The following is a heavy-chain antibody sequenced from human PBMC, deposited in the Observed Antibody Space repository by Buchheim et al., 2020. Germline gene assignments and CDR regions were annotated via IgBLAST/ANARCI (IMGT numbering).Heavy chain of an antibody. Sequence: QVQLVESGGGVVQPGRSLRLSCAASGFTFSSYAMHWVRQAPGKGLEWVAVISYDGSNKYYADSVKGRFTISRDNSKHTLYLQMNSLRAEDTAVYYCAREELVTSYYYYYGMDVWGQGTT. D-gene: IGHD3-9*01. J-gene: IGHJ6*02. V-gene: IGHV3-30*04. CDR1: GFTFSSYA. CDR3: AREELVTSYYYYYGMDV. CDR2: ISYDGSNK.